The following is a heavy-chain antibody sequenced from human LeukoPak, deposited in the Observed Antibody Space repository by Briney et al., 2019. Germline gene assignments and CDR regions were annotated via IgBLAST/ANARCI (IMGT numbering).Heavy chain of an antibody. CDR2: ISGSGGDA. V-gene: IGHV3-23*01. J-gene: IGHJ4*02. Sequence: GGSLRLSCAASGFAFSSYAMSWVRQAPGKGLEWVSAISGSGGDAWYADSVRGRFTISRDNSKNTLYMQVNSLRAEDTAVYYCAKDYYDISGSRYDFWGQGTLVTVSS. D-gene: IGHD3-22*01. CDR1: GFAFSSYA. CDR3: AKDYYDISGSRYDF.